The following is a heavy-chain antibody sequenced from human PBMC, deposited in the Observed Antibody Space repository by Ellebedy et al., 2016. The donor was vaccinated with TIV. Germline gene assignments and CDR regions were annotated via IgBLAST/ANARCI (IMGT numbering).Heavy chain of an antibody. J-gene: IGHJ4*02. Sequence: SETLSLTXGVSGASIKTENWWSWVRQPPGKGLEWIGETYHSGDTNYNPSLKSRVTISVDKSKNAFSLQLNSVSATDTAVYYCALLDCLFTGGCRWGQGTLVTVSS. CDR2: TYHSGDT. V-gene: IGHV4-4*02. D-gene: IGHD3/OR15-3a*01. CDR1: GASIKTENW. CDR3: ALLDCLFTGGCR.